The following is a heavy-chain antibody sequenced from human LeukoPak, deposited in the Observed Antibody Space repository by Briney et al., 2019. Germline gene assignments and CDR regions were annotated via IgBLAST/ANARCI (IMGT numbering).Heavy chain of an antibody. CDR1: GLTFGCCA. J-gene: IGHJ2*01. Sequence: PGGSLRLSCAASGLTFGCCAMTWVRQAPGKGLEWVSTISRSGDNTKYADSVKGRFSISRDNSKNTLYLQVNSLRAEDTAVYYCAKEIGPGYWYFDLWGPGTLVTVSS. CDR3: AKEIGPGYWYFDL. V-gene: IGHV3-23*01. CDR2: ISRSGDNT. D-gene: IGHD3/OR15-3a*01.